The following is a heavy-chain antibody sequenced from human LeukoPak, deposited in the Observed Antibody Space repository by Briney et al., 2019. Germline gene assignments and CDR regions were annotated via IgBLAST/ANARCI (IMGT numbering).Heavy chain of an antibody. CDR1: GYSFASYW. CDR3: VRAAVFDY. D-gene: IGHD2-15*01. V-gene: IGHV5-51*01. J-gene: IGHJ4*02. CDR2: LYPDDSDI. Sequence: GESLKISCKGSGYSFASYWIGWVRQVLGKGLEWMGILYPDDSDIRYSPSFQGQVTISADKSISTAYLQWSSLKASDTAMYYCVRAAVFDYWGQGTLVTVSS.